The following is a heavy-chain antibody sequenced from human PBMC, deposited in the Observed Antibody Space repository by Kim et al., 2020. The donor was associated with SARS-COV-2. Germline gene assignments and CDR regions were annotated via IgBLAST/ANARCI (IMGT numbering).Heavy chain of an antibody. CDR2: IIPIFGTA. J-gene: IGHJ3*02. CDR1: GGTFSSYA. CDR3: ARECPKPGNLNDAFDI. Sequence: SVKVSCKASGGTFSSYAISWVRQAPGQGLEWMGGIIPIFGTANYAQKFQGRVTITADESTSTAYMELSSLRSEDTAVYYCARECPKPGNLNDAFDIWGQGTMVTVSS. V-gene: IGHV1-69*13. D-gene: IGHD1-26*01.